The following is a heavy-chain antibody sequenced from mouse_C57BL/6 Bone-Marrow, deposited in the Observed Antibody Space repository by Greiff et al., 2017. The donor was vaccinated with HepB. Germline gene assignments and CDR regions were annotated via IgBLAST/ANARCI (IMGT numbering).Heavy chain of an antibody. CDR3: ARSRYGAWFAY. CDR2: IHPNSGST. CDR1: GYTFTSYW. J-gene: IGHJ3*01. D-gene: IGHD2-12*01. V-gene: IGHV1-64*01. Sequence: QVQLQQPGAELVKPGASVKLSCKASGYTFTSYWMHWVKQRPGQGLEWIGMIHPNSGSTNYNEKFKSKATLTVDKSSSTAYMQLSSLTSEASAVYYCARSRYGAWFAYWGQGTLVTVSA.